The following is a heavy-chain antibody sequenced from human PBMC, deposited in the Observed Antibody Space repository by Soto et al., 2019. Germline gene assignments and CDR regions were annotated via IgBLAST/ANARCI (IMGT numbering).Heavy chain of an antibody. CDR1: GFTFSTYW. CDR3: VRDFEY. CDR2: INSDGSST. Sequence: EVQLLESGGGLVQPGGSLRLSCEASGFTFSTYWMYWVCQAPGKGLVWVSRINSDGSSTNYADSVKGRVTISRDNAKNTLYPQMNSLRAEDTAVYYCVRDFEYWGQGTLVTVSS. V-gene: IGHV3-74*01. J-gene: IGHJ4*02.